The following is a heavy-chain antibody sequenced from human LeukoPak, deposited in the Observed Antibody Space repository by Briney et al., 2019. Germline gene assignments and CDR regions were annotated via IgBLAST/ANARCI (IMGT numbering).Heavy chain of an antibody. V-gene: IGHV4-34*01. Sequence: SETLSLTCAVYGASFRGYSWSWIRQPPGKGLEWIGEITQTGSTNYNPSLGRRVTTSGDTSNNQFFLNLNSVTAADTGVYYCARARKINYGGYHNWYFDLWGRGTLVTVSS. CDR1: GASFRGYS. CDR2: ITQTGST. J-gene: IGHJ2*01. D-gene: IGHD4-17*01. CDR3: ARARKINYGGYHNWYFDL.